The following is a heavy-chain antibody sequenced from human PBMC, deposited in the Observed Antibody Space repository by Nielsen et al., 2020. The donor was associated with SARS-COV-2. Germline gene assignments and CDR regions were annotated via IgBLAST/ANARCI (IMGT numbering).Heavy chain of an antibody. CDR2: IKPDGSEK. Sequence: GESLKISCAASGFTFSSLWMSWVRQVPGKGLEWVADIKPDGSEKFYVDSGKGRFTISRDNAKNSMSLQMNSLRVEDTAVYYCARDWSRAFDVWGQGTMVTVSS. V-gene: IGHV3-7*01. J-gene: IGHJ3*01. CDR1: GFTFSSLW. CDR3: ARDWSRAFDV.